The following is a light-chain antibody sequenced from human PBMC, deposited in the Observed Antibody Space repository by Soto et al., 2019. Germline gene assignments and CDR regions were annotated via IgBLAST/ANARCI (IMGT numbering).Light chain of an antibody. CDR1: SSDVGSYNL. J-gene: IGLJ2*01. Sequence: QSVLTQPASVSGSPGQSITISCTGTSSDVGSYNLVSWYQQHPGKAPKLMIYEGSKRPSGVSNRFSGSKSGNTDSLTISGLQADDDADYYSCSYAGSSTFDVVFGGGTKLTVL. V-gene: IGLV2-23*03. CDR2: EGS. CDR3: CSYAGSSTFDVV.